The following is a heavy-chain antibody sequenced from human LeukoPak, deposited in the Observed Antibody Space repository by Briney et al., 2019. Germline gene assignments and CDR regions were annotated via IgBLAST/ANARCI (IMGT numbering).Heavy chain of an antibody. CDR2: IYYSGST. Sequence: SETLSLTCTVSGGSISSYYWSWIRQPPGKGLEWIGYIYYSGSTNYNPSLKSRVTMSVDTSKNQFSLKLSSVTAADTAVYYCARGGVGYMWFGELWAFDIWGQGTMVTVSS. D-gene: IGHD3-10*01. J-gene: IGHJ3*02. CDR1: GGSISSYY. V-gene: IGHV4-59*01. CDR3: ARGGVGYMWFGELWAFDI.